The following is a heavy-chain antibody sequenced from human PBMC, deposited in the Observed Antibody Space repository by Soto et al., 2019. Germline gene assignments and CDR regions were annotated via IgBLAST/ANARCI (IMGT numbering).Heavy chain of an antibody. J-gene: IGHJ1*01. CDR1: GFTFSSYG. CDR2: IWYDGSNK. V-gene: IGHV3-33*01. Sequence: QVQLVESGGGVVQPGRSLRLSCAASGFTFSSYGMHWVRQAPGKGLEWVAVIWYDGSNKYYADSVKGRFTISRDNSKNTLYLQMNSLRAEDTAVYYCASGGVYSSSWAEYFRHWGQGTLVTVSS. CDR3: ASGGVYSSSWAEYFRH. D-gene: IGHD6-13*01.